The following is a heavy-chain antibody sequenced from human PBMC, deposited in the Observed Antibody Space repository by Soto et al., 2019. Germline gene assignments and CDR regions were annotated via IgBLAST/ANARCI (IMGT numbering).Heavy chain of an antibody. V-gene: IGHV3-9*01. CDR3: AKDGEDDSSLPYYFDY. D-gene: IGHD6-13*01. J-gene: IGHJ4*02. CDR1: GFTFDDYA. Sequence: PGGSLRLSCAASGFTFDDYAMHWVRQAPGKGLEWVSGISWNSGSIGYADSVKGRFTISRDNAKNSLYLQMNSLRAEDTALYYCAKDGEDDSSLPYYFDYWGQGTLVTVSS. CDR2: ISWNSGSI.